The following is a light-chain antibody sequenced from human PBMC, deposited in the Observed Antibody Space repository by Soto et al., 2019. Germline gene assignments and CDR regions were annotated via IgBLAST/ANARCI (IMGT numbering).Light chain of an antibody. CDR2: EVS. Sequence: QSALTQPASVSGSPGQSITISCTGTSSDVGTYNYVSWYQQHPGKAPKLMIYEVSNRPSGVSNRFSGSKSGNTASLTISGLQAEDEADYYCSSYRSSSTLPYVFGTGTKVTVL. V-gene: IGLV2-14*01. J-gene: IGLJ1*01. CDR1: SSDVGTYNY. CDR3: SSYRSSSTLPYV.